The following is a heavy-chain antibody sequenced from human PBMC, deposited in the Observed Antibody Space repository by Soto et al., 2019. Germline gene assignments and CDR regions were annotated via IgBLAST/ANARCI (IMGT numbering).Heavy chain of an antibody. V-gene: IGHV4-39*01. D-gene: IGHD3-22*01. CDR3: ARKHHDSSGYQESKWFDP. CDR2: IYYSGSA. CDR1: GGSISSSSYY. Sequence: SETLSLTCTVSGGSISSSSYYWGWIRQPPGKGLEWIGSIYYSGSAYYNPSLKSRVTISVDTSKNQFSLKLSSVTAADTAVYYCARKHHDSSGYQESKWFDPWGQGTLVTVSS. J-gene: IGHJ5*02.